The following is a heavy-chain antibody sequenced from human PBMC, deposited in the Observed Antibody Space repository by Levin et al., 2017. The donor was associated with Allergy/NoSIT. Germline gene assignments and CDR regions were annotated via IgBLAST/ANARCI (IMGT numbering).Heavy chain of an antibody. CDR3: ARGRGFFLARGYYFDY. CDR2: INHGGSA. Sequence: SQTLSLTCAVYSGSFRGHYWTWLRQSPGKGLEWIGDINHGGSANYNPSLQSRVTMSVDTSKNQFSLKLTSVTAADTALYYCARGRGFFLARGYYFDYWGQGTLVTVSS. V-gene: IGHV4-34*01. J-gene: IGHJ4*02. D-gene: IGHD3-10*01. CDR1: SGSFRGHY.